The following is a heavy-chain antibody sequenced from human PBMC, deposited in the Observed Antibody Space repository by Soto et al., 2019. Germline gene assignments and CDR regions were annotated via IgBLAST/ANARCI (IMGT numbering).Heavy chain of an antibody. CDR2: ISAYNGNT. CDR3: ARDDIVVVPAAMFDY. Sequence: QVQLVQSGAEVKKPGASVKVSCKASGYTFTSYGISWVRQAPGQGLEWMGWISAYNGNTNYAQKLQGRVTMTTDPSTSTAYMELRSLRSDDTAVYYCARDDIVVVPAAMFDYWGQGTLVTVSS. CDR1: GYTFTSYG. V-gene: IGHV1-18*01. J-gene: IGHJ4*02. D-gene: IGHD2-2*01.